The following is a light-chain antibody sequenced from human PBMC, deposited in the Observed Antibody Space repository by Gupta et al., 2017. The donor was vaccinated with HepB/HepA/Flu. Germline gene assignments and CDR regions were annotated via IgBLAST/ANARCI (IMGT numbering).Light chain of an antibody. V-gene: IGLV1-40*01. J-gene: IGLJ2*01. Sequence: QSVLTQPPSVSGAPGQNITISCTGRRSNIGAGYDVHWYQQLPGTAPKLLIYGNNNRPSGVPDRFSGSESGTSASLAITGLLAEEEADYYCQSYDSSLSGLVFGGGTKLTV. CDR2: GNN. CDR3: QSYDSSLSGLV. CDR1: RSNIGAGYD.